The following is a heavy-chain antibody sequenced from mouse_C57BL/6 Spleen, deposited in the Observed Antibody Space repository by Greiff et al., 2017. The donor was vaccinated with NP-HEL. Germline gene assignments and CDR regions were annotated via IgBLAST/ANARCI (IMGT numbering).Heavy chain of an antibody. CDR1: GFTFSDYG. D-gene: IGHD2-2*01. CDR3: ARMVTTGRGYFDV. J-gene: IGHJ1*03. CDR2: ISSGSSTI. V-gene: IGHV5-17*01. Sequence: DVMLVESGGGLVKPGGSLKLSCAASGFTFSDYGMHWVRQAPEKGLEWVAYISSGSSTIYYADTVKGRFTISRDNAKNTLFLQMTSLRSEDTAMYYCARMVTTGRGYFDVWGTGTTVTVSS.